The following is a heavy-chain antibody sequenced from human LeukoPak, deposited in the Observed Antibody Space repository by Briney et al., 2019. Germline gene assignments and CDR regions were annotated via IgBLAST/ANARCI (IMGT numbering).Heavy chain of an antibody. V-gene: IGHV3-74*01. CDR3: ARDRRYYDSSGYRGRAFDI. D-gene: IGHD3-22*01. J-gene: IGHJ3*02. Sequence: GGSLRLSCAASRFTFSSYWMHWVRQAPGKGLVWVSRINSDGSSTSYADSVKGRFTISRDNAKNTLYLQMNSLRAEDTAVYYCARDRRYYDSSGYRGRAFDIWGQGTMVTVSS. CDR2: INSDGSST. CDR1: RFTFSSYW.